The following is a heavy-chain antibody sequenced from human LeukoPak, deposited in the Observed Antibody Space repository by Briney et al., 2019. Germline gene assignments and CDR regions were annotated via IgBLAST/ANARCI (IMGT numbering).Heavy chain of an antibody. CDR1: GGTFGSYA. CDR2: IIPIFGTA. CDR3: ARGSSSWYSAFDI. D-gene: IGHD6-13*01. Sequence: ASVKVSCKASGGTFGSYAISWVRQVPGQGLEWMGGIIPIFGTANYAQKFQGRGTITADESTSTAYMELSSLRSEDTAVYYCARGSSSWYSAFDIWGQGTMVTVSS. V-gene: IGHV1-69*13. J-gene: IGHJ3*02.